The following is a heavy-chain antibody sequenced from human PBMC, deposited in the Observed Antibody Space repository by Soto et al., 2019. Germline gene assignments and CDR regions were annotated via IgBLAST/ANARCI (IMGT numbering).Heavy chain of an antibody. CDR2: ISSSISYI. V-gene: IGHV3-21*01. Sequence: GGSLRLSCTASGLTFSTYSMNWVRQAPGKGLEWVSSISSSISYIYYADSVKGRFTISRDNAKNSLYLQMNSLRAEDTAVYYCARDLMRYFGLDYWGQGTLVTVSS. D-gene: IGHD3-9*01. J-gene: IGHJ4*02. CDR3: ARDLMRYFGLDY. CDR1: GLTFSTYS.